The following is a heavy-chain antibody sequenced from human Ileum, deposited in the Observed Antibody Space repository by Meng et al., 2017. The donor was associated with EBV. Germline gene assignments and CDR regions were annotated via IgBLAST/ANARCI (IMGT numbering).Heavy chain of an antibody. V-gene: IGHV3-33*03. CDR1: GFTFISSV. CDR2: ISYVGSNK. D-gene: IGHD2-2*02. J-gene: IGHJ4*02. CDR3: ATNTPHHY. Sequence: GGDVVRPGGSLGLACCASGFTFISSVMHWVRQVPGKGVEWVALISYVGSNKFYADSLKGRFTISRDNSDNTVSLHINSLRVEDTAVYYCATNTPHHYWGQGTLVTVSS.